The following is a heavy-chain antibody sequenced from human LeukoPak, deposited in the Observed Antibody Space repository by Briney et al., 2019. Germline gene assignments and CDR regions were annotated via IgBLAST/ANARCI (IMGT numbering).Heavy chain of an antibody. V-gene: IGHV1-69*13. CDR3: ARDPSQLLPSLGLYNYYGMDV. Sequence: GASVKVSCKASGGTFSSYAISWVRQAPGQGLEWMGGIIPIFGTANYAQKFQGRVTITADESTSTAYMELSSLRSEDTAVYYCARDPSQLLPSLGLYNYYGMDVWGQGTTVTVSS. CDR1: GGTFSSYA. D-gene: IGHD2-15*01. J-gene: IGHJ6*02. CDR2: IIPIFGTA.